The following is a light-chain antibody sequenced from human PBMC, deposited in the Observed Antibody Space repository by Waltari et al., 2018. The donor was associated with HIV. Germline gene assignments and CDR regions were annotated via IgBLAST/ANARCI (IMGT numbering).Light chain of an antibody. CDR1: NIGSKG. CDR2: DDS. J-gene: IGLJ1*01. Sequence: SYVLTQSPSVSVAPGQTASITCGGNNIGSKGVHWYQQKPGQAPVLVVYDDSGRPSRIPERFSGSNSGNTATLTISTVEAGDEADYYCQVCDTSNDHPYVFGTGTKVTVL. CDR3: QVCDTSNDHPYV. V-gene: IGLV3-21*02.